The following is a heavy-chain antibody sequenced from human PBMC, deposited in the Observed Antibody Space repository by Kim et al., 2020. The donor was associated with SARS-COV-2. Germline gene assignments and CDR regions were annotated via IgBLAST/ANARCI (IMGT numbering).Heavy chain of an antibody. D-gene: IGHD4-4*01. CDR3: ARGARRDYTNAYFDP. V-gene: IGHV6-1*01. J-gene: IGHJ5*02. Sequence: SQTLSLTCVISGDGVSSDSAAWNWIRQSPSRGLEWLGRTYYRSQWYTDYAVSVKGRITINPDTSKNQFSLQLNSVTPEDTAVYYCARGARRDYTNAYFDPWGQGTMVTVSS. CDR2: TYYRSQWYT. CDR1: GDGVSSDSAA.